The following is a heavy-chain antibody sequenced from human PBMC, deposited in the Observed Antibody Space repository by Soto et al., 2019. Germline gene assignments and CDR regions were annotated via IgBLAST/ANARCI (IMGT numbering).Heavy chain of an antibody. Sequence: PSETLSLTFAVYGGSVSGYYWSWIRQPPGKGLEWIGEINHSGSTNYNPSLKSRVTISVDTSKNQFSLKLSSVTAADTAVYYCARTAGHLEWLSTRSCGMDVWGQGTTVTVSS. J-gene: IGHJ6*02. CDR1: GGSVSGYY. CDR3: ARTAGHLEWLSTRSCGMDV. CDR2: INHSGST. D-gene: IGHD3-3*01. V-gene: IGHV4-34*01.